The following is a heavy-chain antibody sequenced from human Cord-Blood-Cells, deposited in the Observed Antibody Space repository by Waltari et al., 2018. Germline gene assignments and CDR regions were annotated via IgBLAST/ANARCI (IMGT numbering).Heavy chain of an antibody. CDR1: GYTFTSYA. CDR3: ARDLTGDRKNDWYFDL. V-gene: IGHV1-3*01. J-gene: IGHJ2*01. D-gene: IGHD7-27*01. CDR2: INAGNGNT. Sequence: AEVKKPGASVKVSCKASGYTFTSYAMHWVRQAPGQRLEWMGWINAGNGNTKYSQKFQGRVTITRDTSASTAYMELSSPRSEDTAVYYCARDLTGDRKNDWYFDLWGRGTLVTVSS.